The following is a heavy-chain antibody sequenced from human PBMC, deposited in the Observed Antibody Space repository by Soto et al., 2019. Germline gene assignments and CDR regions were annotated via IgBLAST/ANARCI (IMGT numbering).Heavy chain of an antibody. Sequence: QAQLHESGPGLVKPAETLSLSCTVSGASVNSNYWSWIRQSPGKGLEWIGYIDHRGTTNYNPCLKRRVPISSEAPKNQFPLRLSSVTAVDTAVYYCATGGVWLPDTWGQGTRVTVSS. CDR3: ATGGVWLPDT. D-gene: IGHD5-12*01. CDR1: GASVNSNY. CDR2: IDHRGTT. V-gene: IGHV4-59*02. J-gene: IGHJ4*02.